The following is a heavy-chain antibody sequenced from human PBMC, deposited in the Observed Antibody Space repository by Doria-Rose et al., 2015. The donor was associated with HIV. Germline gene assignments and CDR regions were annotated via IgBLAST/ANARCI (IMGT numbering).Heavy chain of an antibody. CDR1: GVSLSSPGMG. V-gene: IGHV2-26*01. J-gene: IGHJ4*02. Sequence: QESGPVLVKPTETLTLTCTVSGVSLSSPGMGVSWIRQPPGKALEWLADIFSDDERSYKASQKSRLTISRGTSKSQVVLTMTDMDPVDTATYYCARIKSSRWYHKYYFDFWGQGTLVIVSA. CDR2: IFSDDER. D-gene: IGHD6-13*01. CDR3: ARIKSSRWYHKYYFDF.